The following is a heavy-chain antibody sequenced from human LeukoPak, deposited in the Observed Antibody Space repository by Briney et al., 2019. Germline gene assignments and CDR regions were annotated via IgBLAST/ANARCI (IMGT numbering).Heavy chain of an antibody. D-gene: IGHD3-10*01. Sequence: SETLSLTCTVSGGSISSSSYYWGWIRQPPGKGLEWIGSIYYSGSTNYNPSLKSRVTISVDTSKNQFSLKLNSVTAADTAVHYCARRANNYGSGYFDYWGQGTLVTVSS. CDR1: GGSISSSSYY. CDR2: IYYSGST. J-gene: IGHJ4*02. CDR3: ARRANNYGSGYFDY. V-gene: IGHV4-39*07.